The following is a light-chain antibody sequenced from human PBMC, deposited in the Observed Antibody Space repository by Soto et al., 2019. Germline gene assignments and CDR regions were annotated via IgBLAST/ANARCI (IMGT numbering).Light chain of an antibody. Sequence: QSALTQPASVSGSPGQSITIFCTGTSSDIGIYNFVSWYQPHPGKAPKLMIYNVYSRPSGVSSRFSGSKSGNTASLTISWLQAEDEADYYCNSYTSASTYVFGTGTKLTLL. CDR3: NSYTSASTYV. V-gene: IGLV2-14*03. J-gene: IGLJ1*01. CDR1: SSDIGIYNF. CDR2: NVY.